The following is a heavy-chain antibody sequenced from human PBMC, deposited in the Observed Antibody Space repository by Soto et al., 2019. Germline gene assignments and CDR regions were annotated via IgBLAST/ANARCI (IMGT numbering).Heavy chain of an antibody. D-gene: IGHD1-26*01. J-gene: IGHJ6*02. CDR3: VRQYRDSQYYSGLDV. CDR2: IYYSGST. Sequence: PSETLSLTCTVSGGSISSSSYYWGWIRQPPGKGLEWIGSIYYSGSTYYNPSLKSRVTMSVDTSKNQFSLQLNSVTPEDTAVYYCVRQYRDSQYYSGLDVWGQGTTVTVSS. CDR1: GGSISSSSYY. V-gene: IGHV4-39*01.